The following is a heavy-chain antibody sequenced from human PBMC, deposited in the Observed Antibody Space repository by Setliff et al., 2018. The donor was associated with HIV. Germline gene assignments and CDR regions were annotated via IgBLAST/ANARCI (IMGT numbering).Heavy chain of an antibody. CDR1: GFTFGDYA. V-gene: IGHV3-21*01. CDR2: ISSSSSYI. D-gene: IGHD3-22*01. CDR3: AVHYYDSSGYDY. Sequence: GSLRLSCTASGFTFGDYAMSWVRQAPGKGLEWVSSISSSSSYIYYADSVKGRFTISRDNAKNSLYLQMNSLRAEDTAVYYCAVHYYDSSGYDYWGQGTLVTVSS. J-gene: IGHJ4*02.